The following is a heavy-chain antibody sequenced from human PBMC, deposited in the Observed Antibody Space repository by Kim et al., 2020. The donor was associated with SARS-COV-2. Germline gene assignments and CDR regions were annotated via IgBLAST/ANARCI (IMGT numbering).Heavy chain of an antibody. CDR2: ISWNSGSI. CDR1: GFTFDDYA. CDR3: ANSALDYYDSSGSGLGDAFDI. J-gene: IGHJ3*02. V-gene: IGHV3-9*01. Sequence: GGSLRLSCAASGFTFDDYAMHWVRQAPGKGLEWVSGISWNSGSIGYADSVKGRFTISRDNAKNSLYLQMNSLRAEDTALYYCANSALDYYDSSGSGLGDAFDIWGQGTMVTVSS. D-gene: IGHD3-22*01.